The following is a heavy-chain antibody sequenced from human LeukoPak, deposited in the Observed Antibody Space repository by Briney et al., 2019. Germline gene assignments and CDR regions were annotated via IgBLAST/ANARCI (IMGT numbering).Heavy chain of an antibody. Sequence: GGSLRLSCAAPGYTFDDYAMHWVPHAPGKGLEWVSGISWNSGRIGYAESVKGRFTISRDNAKNSLYLRMNSLRAEDTALYYCAKGMITFGGVILWYYFDYWGQGTLVTVSS. D-gene: IGHD3-16*01. CDR2: ISWNSGRI. V-gene: IGHV3-9*01. CDR1: GYTFDDYA. J-gene: IGHJ4*02. CDR3: AKGMITFGGVILWYYFDY.